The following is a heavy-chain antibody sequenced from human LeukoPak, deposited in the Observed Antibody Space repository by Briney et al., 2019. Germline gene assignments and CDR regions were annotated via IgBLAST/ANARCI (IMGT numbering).Heavy chain of an antibody. D-gene: IGHD2-8*01. CDR3: ARENYCTNGVCWAFDP. CDR1: GGSISSSDYY. J-gene: IGHJ5*02. CDR2: IYYTGSS. V-gene: IGHV4-39*07. Sequence: SETLSLTCTVSGGSISSSDYYWGWIRQPPGKGLEWIGNIYYTGSSSYNSSLKSRVTISVDTSKNQFSLQLSSVTAADTAAYYCARENYCTNGVCWAFDPWGQGTLVTVSS.